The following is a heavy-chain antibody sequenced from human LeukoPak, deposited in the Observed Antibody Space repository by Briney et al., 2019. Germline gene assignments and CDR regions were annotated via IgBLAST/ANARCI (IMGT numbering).Heavy chain of an antibody. CDR1: GYTFTGYY. V-gene: IGHV1-2*02. D-gene: IGHD3-3*01. J-gene: IGHJ4*02. CDR2: MNPNSGGT. CDR3: ARVNGITIFGVVNPFDY. Sequence: ASVKVSCKASGYTFTGYYMHWVRQAPGQGLEWMGWMNPNSGGTNYAQKFQGRVTMTRDTSISTAYMELSRLRSGDTAVYYCARVNGITIFGVVNPFDYWGQGTLVTVSS.